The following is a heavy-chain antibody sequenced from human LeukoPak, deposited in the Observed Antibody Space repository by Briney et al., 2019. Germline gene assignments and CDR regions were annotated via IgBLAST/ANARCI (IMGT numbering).Heavy chain of an antibody. CDR2: IYDSGST. J-gene: IGHJ5*02. V-gene: IGHV4-61*08. CDR3: ARVSERGWFDP. Sequence: SETLSLTRAVSGGSISSGGYSWSWIRQPPGKGLEWIAYIYDSGSTNYTPSLKTRVTISLDTSKNQFSLKLRSVTAADTAVYYCARVSERGWFDPWGQGTLVTVSS. CDR1: GGSISSGGYS.